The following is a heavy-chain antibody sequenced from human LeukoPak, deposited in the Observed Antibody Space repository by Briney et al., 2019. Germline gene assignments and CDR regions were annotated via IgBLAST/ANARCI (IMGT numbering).Heavy chain of an antibody. J-gene: IGHJ3*02. CDR2: ITGSGDNI. D-gene: IGHD3-22*01. CDR3: AKETIVVVIGAFDI. CDR1: GFTFSTYA. V-gene: IGHV3-23*01. Sequence: GGSLRLSCAASGFTFSTYAMSWVRQAPGKGLEWVSAITGSGDNIYYADSVKGRFTISRDNSKNTLYLQMNSLRAEDTAVYYCAKETIVVVIGAFDIWGQGTMVTVSS.